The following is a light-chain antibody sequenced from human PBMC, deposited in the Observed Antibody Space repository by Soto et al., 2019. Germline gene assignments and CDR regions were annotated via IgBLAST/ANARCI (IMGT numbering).Light chain of an antibody. Sequence: DIQMTQSPSTLSASVGDKVTITCRASQIIGDYLAWYQQKPGKAPVLLIYRAYTLESGVPSRFTGSGSGTEFTITISSLQPDDFATYYCQQYGVYYPRTFGGGTKVEI. CDR1: QIIGDY. CDR2: RAY. CDR3: QQYGVYYPRT. J-gene: IGKJ4*01. V-gene: IGKV1-5*03.